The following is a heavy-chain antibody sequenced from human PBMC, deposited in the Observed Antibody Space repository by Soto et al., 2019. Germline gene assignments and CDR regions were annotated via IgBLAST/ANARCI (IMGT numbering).Heavy chain of an antibody. CDR3: AKDRGYYSSSGPFY. CDR1: GSSFSSYG. V-gene: IGHV3-30*18. J-gene: IGHJ4*02. CDR2: ISYDGTYK. D-gene: IGHD6-13*01. Sequence: PGGSLRLSCAASGSSFSSYGIHRVRQVPGKGLEWVAVISYDGTYKHYADSVKGRFTFSRDNSKNTVYLQMNSLRAEDTAVYYCAKDRGYYSSSGPFYWGQGTLVTVSS.